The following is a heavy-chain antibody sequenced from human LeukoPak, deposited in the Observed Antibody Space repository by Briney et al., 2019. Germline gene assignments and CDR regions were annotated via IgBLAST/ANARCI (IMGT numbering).Heavy chain of an antibody. V-gene: IGHV3-30*04. J-gene: IGHJ4*02. D-gene: IGHD5-24*01. CDR3: TRDSARRDGYNFDY. Sequence: GGSLRLSCAASGFTFSSYAMHWVRQAPGKGLEWVALISYDGSIKYYADSVKGRFTISRDNSKNTLYLQMNSLRTEDTAVYYCTRDSARRDGYNFDYWGQGTLVTVSS. CDR2: ISYDGSIK. CDR1: GFTFSSYA.